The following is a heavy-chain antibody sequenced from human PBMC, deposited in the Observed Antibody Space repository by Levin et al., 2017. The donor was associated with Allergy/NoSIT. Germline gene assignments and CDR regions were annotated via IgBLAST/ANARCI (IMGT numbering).Heavy chain of an antibody. CDR1: GFTFSSYG. CDR3: AKAVRAGTCCAGTEIDY. D-gene: IGHD2-15*01. CDR2: ISYDGSNK. V-gene: IGHV3-30*18. Sequence: GGSLRLSCAASGFTFSSYGMHWVRQAPGKGLEWVSVISYDGSNKYYADSERGRFTISRDNSKNTLYLQMNSLRAEDTAVYYCAKAVRAGTCCAGTEIDYWGQGTLVTVSS. J-gene: IGHJ4*02.